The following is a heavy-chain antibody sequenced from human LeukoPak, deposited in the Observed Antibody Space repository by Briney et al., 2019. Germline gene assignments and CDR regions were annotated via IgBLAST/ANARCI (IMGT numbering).Heavy chain of an antibody. CDR2: ISSNGGST. V-gene: IGHV3-64*01. D-gene: IGHD4-17*01. CDR3: ARVGNYGDYTFDY. CDR1: GFTFSSYA. Sequence: GGSLRLSCAASGFTFSSYAMHWVRQAPGEGLEYVSAISSNGGSTYYANFVKGRFTISRDNSKNTLYLQMGSLRAEDMAVYYCARVGNYGDYTFDYWGQGTLVTVSS. J-gene: IGHJ4*02.